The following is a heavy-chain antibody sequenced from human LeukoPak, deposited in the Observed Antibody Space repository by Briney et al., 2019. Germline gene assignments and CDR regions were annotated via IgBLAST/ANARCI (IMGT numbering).Heavy chain of an antibody. CDR3: AKEPPPIEYYYDSSGYFLD. V-gene: IGHV3-23*01. D-gene: IGHD3-22*01. J-gene: IGHJ1*01. CDR2: LSGSFGST. CDR1: GFTFSSYA. Sequence: PGGSLRLSCAASGFTFSSYAMSWVRQAPGKGLEWVSTLSGSFGSTYYADSVKGRFTISRDNSKNTLYLQMNSLRAEDTAVYYCAKEPPPIEYYYDSSGYFLDWGQGTLVTVSS.